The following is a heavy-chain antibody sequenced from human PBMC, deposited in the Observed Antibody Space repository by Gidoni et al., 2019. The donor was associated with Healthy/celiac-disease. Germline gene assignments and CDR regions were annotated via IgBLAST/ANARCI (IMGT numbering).Heavy chain of an antibody. J-gene: IGHJ4*02. CDR2: IYYSGST. CDR1: GGSISSSSYY. V-gene: IGHV4-39*07. D-gene: IGHD6-13*01. CDR3: ARGCLGLAAAGTPRTILCYFDY. Sequence: QLQLQESGPGLVKPSETLSLTCTVSGGSISSSSYYWGWIRQPPGKGLEWIGSIYYSGSTYYNPSLKSRVTISVDTSKNQFSLKLSSVTAADTAVYYCARGCLGLAAAGTPRTILCYFDYWGQGTLVTVSS.